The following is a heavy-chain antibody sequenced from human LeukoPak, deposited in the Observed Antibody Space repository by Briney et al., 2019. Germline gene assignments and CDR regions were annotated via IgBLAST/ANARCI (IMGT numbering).Heavy chain of an antibody. J-gene: IGHJ3*02. D-gene: IGHD3-16*02. CDR3: ARGRRITFGGVIAYASDI. Sequence: ASVKVSCKASGYTFTSYDINWVRQATGQGLEWMGWMNPNSGNTGYAQKFQGRVTMTRNTSISTAYMELSSLRSEDTAVYYCARGRRITFGGVIAYASDIWGQGTMVTVSS. CDR1: GYTFTSYD. CDR2: MNPNSGNT. V-gene: IGHV1-8*01.